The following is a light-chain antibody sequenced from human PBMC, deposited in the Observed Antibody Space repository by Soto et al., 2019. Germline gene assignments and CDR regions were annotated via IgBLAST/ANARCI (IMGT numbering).Light chain of an antibody. V-gene: IGKV3-15*01. J-gene: IGKJ1*01. CDR3: QQYNDWPPWT. Sequence: EIVLTQSPGTLSLSPGERASLSCRARQSVSTNLAWYQQKPGQAPRLLIYAVSARATGIPGRFSGSGSGTEFTLTISSLQSEDLGVYYCQQYNDWPPWTFGQGTKVDIK. CDR1: QSVSTN. CDR2: AVS.